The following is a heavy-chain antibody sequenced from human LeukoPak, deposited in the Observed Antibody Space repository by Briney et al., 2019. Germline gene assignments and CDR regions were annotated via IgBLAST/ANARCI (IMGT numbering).Heavy chain of an antibody. V-gene: IGHV1-69*13. CDR2: IIPIFGTA. CDR1: GGTFSSYA. J-gene: IGHJ5*02. Sequence: SVKVPCMASGGTFSSYAISWVRQAPGQGLEWMGGIIPIFGTANYAQKFQGRVTITADESTSTAYMELSSLRSEDAAVYYCARDRVGARSDGSGPWGQGTLVTVSS. CDR3: ARDRVGARSDGSGP. D-gene: IGHD1-26*01.